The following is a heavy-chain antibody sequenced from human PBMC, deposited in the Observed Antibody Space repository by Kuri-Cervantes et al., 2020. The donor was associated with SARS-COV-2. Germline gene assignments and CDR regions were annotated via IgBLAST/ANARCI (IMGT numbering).Heavy chain of an antibody. CDR3: ARGDIVVVPAYYDDAFDI. CDR1: GYTFTSYY. Sequence: ASVKVSCKASGYTFTSYYMHWVRQAPGQGLEWMGIINPSGGSTSYAQKFQGRVTMTRDTSTSTVYMELSSLRSEDTAVYCCARGDIVVVPAYYDDAFDIWGQGTMVTVSS. CDR2: INPSGGST. V-gene: IGHV1-46*01. D-gene: IGHD2-2*01. J-gene: IGHJ3*02.